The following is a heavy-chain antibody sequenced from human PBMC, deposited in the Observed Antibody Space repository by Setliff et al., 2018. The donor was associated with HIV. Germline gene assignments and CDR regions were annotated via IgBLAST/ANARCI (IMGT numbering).Heavy chain of an antibody. CDR3: ARVGYYDSSFDY. CDR2: INHSGST. Sequence: SETLSLTCDVYGGFFSGYYWSWIRQPPGKGLEWIGKINHSGSTNYNPSLKSRVTISVDTSKNQFSLKLSSVTAADTAVYSCARVGYYDSSFDYWGQGTLVTVSS. CDR1: GGFFSGYY. J-gene: IGHJ4*02. V-gene: IGHV4-34*01. D-gene: IGHD3-22*01.